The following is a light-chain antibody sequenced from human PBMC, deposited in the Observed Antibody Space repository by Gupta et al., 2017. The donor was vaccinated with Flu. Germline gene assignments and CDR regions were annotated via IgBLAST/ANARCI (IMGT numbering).Light chain of an antibody. CDR2: DVN. CDR3: SSYTSTSSLGYV. Sequence: TISCTGSDTHIDGSDYVSGCHHLPHKAPAIVIYDVNRRPLGVSDRFSGSKSGNTASLTISGLRAEDESDYYCSSYTSTSSLGYVFGTGTKVTVL. J-gene: IGLJ1*01. V-gene: IGLV2-14*03. CDR1: DTHIDGSDY.